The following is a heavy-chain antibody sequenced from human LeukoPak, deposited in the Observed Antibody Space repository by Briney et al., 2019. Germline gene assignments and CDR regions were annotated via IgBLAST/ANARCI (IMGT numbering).Heavy chain of an antibody. J-gene: IGHJ6*02. Sequence: ASVKVSCKASGYTFTSYGISWVRQAPEQGLEWMGWISAYNGSTNYAQKLQGRVTMTTDTSTSTAYMELRSLRSDDTAVYYCARLGVWGGFSDYYYYYGMDVWGQGTTVTVSS. CDR1: GYTFTSYG. CDR2: ISAYNGST. D-gene: IGHD3-3*01. V-gene: IGHV1-18*01. CDR3: ARLGVWGGFSDYYYYYGMDV.